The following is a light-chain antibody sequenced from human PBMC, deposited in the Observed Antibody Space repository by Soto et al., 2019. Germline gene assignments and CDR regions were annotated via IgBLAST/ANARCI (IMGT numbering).Light chain of an antibody. J-gene: IGKJ4*01. Sequence: EIVMTQSPGTLSLSRGERATLSGRASQSVVSNLAWYQQTPGQAPRLLXFRTSSRANGLPARFSGSGSGTELNLTISSLQSEDFGVYDCQQYNNWPSATFGGGTKVDIK. CDR3: QQYNNWPSAT. CDR1: QSVVSN. CDR2: RTS. V-gene: IGKV3-15*01.